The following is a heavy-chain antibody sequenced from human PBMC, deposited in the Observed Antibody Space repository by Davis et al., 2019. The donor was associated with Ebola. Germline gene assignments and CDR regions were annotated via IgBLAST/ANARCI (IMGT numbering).Heavy chain of an antibody. V-gene: IGHV1-46*01. CDR2: INPSGGST. Sequence: AASVKVSCKASGYTFTSYYMHWVRQAPGQGLEWMGIINPSGGSTSYAQKFQGRVTMTRDTSTSTAYMELSSLRSEDTAVYYCAREEMVQGVIIHYYGMDVWGQGTTVTVSS. J-gene: IGHJ6*02. CDR1: GYTFTSYY. CDR3: AREEMVQGVIIHYYGMDV. D-gene: IGHD3-10*01.